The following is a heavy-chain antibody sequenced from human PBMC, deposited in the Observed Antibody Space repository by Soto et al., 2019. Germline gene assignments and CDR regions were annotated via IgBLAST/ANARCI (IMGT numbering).Heavy chain of an antibody. Sequence: SVKVSCKASGGTFSSYAISWVRQAPGQGLEWMGGIIPIFGTANYAQKFQGRVTITADESTSTACMELSSLRSEDTAVYYCASQVGSSWYAKFDYWGQGTLVTVSS. J-gene: IGHJ4*01. D-gene: IGHD6-13*01. V-gene: IGHV1-69*13. CDR3: ASQVGSSWYAKFDY. CDR2: IIPIFGTA. CDR1: GGTFSSYA.